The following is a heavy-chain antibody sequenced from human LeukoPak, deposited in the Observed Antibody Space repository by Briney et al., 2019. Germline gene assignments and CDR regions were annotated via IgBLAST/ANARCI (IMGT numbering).Heavy chain of an antibody. Sequence: SETLSLTCTVSGGSISSYYWSWIRQPPGKGLEWIGYIYYSGSTNYNPSLKSRVTISVDTSKNQFSLKLSSVTAADTAVYYCARAVSSSSLMGYYMDVWGKGTTVTVSS. J-gene: IGHJ6*03. CDR1: GGSISSYY. CDR3: ARAVSSSSLMGYYMDV. V-gene: IGHV4-59*01. CDR2: IYYSGST. D-gene: IGHD6-13*01.